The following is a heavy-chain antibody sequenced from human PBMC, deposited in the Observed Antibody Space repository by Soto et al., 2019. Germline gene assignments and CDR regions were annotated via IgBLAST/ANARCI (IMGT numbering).Heavy chain of an antibody. D-gene: IGHD5-18*01. CDR2: IYHSGST. Sequence: PSETLSLTCAVSGYSISSGYYWGWIRQPPGKGLEWIGSIYHSGSTYYNPSLKSRVTISVDTSKNQFSLKLSSVTAADTAVYYCARPRGYSYGLDYWGQGTLVT. J-gene: IGHJ4*02. CDR1: GYSISSGYY. CDR3: ARPRGYSYGLDY. V-gene: IGHV4-38-2*01.